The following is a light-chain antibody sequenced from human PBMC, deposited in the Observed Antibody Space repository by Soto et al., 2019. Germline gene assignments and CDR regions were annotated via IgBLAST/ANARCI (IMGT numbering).Light chain of an antibody. Sequence: DIQMTQSTYSLSASVGDRVTISFQASQDISNYLNWYQQKPGKAPKLLIYDASNLETGVPSRFSGSGSGTDFTFTISSLQPEDIATYYCQQYDNLPLTFGGGTKVDIK. CDR3: QQYDNLPLT. V-gene: IGKV1-33*01. J-gene: IGKJ4*01. CDR2: DAS. CDR1: QDISNY.